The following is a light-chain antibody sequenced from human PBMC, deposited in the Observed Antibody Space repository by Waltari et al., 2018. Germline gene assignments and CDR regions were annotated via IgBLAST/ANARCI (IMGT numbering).Light chain of an antibody. V-gene: IGKV1-5*03. CDR1: QSINTW. J-gene: IGKJ5*01. Sequence: DIQMTQSPSTLSASVGARVTISCRASQSINTWLAWYQERPGKVPNLLIYQASTLKSGVPSRFSGSGSGTEFTLTISSLQPDDFATYYCQQHNSYPITFGQGTRLEIK. CDR3: QQHNSYPIT. CDR2: QAS.